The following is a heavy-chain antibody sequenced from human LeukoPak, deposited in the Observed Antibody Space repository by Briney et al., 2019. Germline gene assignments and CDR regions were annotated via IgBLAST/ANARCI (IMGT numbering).Heavy chain of an antibody. CDR1: GFTFSSYA. V-gene: IGHV3-30*04. CDR3: ARSTVHAFDI. D-gene: IGHD2-2*01. J-gene: IGHJ3*02. Sequence: GRSLRLSCAASGFTFSSYAMHWVRQAPAKGLEWVAVISYDGSNKYYADSVKGRFTISRDNSKNTLYLQMNSLRAEDTAVYYCARSTVHAFDIWGQGTMVTVSS. CDR2: ISYDGSNK.